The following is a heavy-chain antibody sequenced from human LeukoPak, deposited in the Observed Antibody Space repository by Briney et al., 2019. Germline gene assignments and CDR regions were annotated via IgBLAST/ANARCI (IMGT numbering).Heavy chain of an antibody. Sequence: GGSLRLSCAASGFTFSSYWMSWVRQAPGKGLEWVANIKQDGSEKYYVDSVKGRFTISRDNAKNSLYLQMNSLRAEDTAVYYCARYPSSGYYSEMDYWGQGTLVTVSS. CDR3: ARYPSSGYYSEMDY. CDR1: GFTFSSYW. J-gene: IGHJ4*02. V-gene: IGHV3-7*01. CDR2: IKQDGSEK. D-gene: IGHD3-22*01.